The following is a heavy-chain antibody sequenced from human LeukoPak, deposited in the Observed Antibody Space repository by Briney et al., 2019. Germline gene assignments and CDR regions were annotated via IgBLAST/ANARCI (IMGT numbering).Heavy chain of an antibody. CDR1: GYTFTSYY. D-gene: IGHD3-10*01. J-gene: IGHJ4*02. CDR2: INPSRGST. Sequence: ASVKVSCKASGYTFTSYYMHWVRQAPGQGLEWMGIINPSRGSTSYAQKFQGRVTMTRDTSTSTVYMELSSLRSEDTAVYYCARDHRLLWFGELSLVEYWGQGTLVTVSS. V-gene: IGHV1-46*01. CDR3: ARDHRLLWFGELSLVEY.